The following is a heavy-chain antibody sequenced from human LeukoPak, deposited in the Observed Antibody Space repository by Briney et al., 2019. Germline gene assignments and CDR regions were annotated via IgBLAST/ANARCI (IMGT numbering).Heavy chain of an antibody. CDR1: GFTFSSYN. Sequence: GGSLRLSCAASGFTFSSYNMNWVRQAPGKGLEWISYISSSSSTIYNAVPVKGRLTISRDNAKNSLYLQMNSLRDEDTAVYYCAGGGSAFDIWGQGTMVTVSS. D-gene: IGHD1-26*01. CDR3: AGGGSAFDI. V-gene: IGHV3-48*02. CDR2: ISSSSSTI. J-gene: IGHJ3*02.